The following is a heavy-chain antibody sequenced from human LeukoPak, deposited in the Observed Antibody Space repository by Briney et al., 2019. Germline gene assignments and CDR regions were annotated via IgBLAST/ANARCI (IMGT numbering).Heavy chain of an antibody. CDR3: ARDRPGSYSITDAFDI. Sequence: GSSLRLSCAASGFTFSGHAMHWVRQAPGKGLEWVAVISYDGSNKYYADSVKGRFTISRDNSNETLYLHINSLRVEDTAVHYCARDRPGSYSITDAFDIWGQGTMVTVSS. D-gene: IGHD1-26*01. CDR1: GFTFSGHA. J-gene: IGHJ3*02. V-gene: IGHV3-30-3*01. CDR2: ISYDGSNK.